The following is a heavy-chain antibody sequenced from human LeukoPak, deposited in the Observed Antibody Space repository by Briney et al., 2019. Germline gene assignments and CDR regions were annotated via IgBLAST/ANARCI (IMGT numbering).Heavy chain of an antibody. CDR2: IRQDGSEK. V-gene: IGHV3-7*04. D-gene: IGHD3-16*01. CDR3: ARDGWGSTSLNWFDP. J-gene: IGHJ5*02. CDR1: GFMFSNYW. Sequence: PGGSLRLSCAASGFMFSNYWMSWVRQAPGKGLEWVANIRQDGSEKNYVGSVKGRFTISRDNAKNSLYLQMDSPRAEDTAVYYCARDGWGSTSLNWFDPWGQGTLVTVSS.